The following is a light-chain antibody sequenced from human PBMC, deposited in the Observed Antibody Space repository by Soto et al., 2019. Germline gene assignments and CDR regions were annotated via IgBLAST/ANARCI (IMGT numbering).Light chain of an antibody. CDR1: QSISNY. Sequence: EIVLKQSPAAVSLSPGERATLSYRASQSISNYVAWYQQKPGQAPRLLIYDASDRATGIPGRFSGSGSGTDFTLTISSLEPEDFAVYYCQQHSNWPPITFGQGTLLE. V-gene: IGKV3-11*01. CDR2: DAS. J-gene: IGKJ5*01. CDR3: QQHSNWPPIT.